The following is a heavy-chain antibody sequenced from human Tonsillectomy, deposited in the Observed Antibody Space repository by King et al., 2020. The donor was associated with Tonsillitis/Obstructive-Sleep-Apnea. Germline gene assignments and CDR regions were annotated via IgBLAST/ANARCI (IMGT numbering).Heavy chain of an antibody. Sequence: VQLVESGGGLVKPGGSLRLSCAASGFTFSSYSMNWVRQAPGKGLELVSSISSSSIYIYYADSVNGRFTISRDNAKNSLYLQMNSLRAEDTAVYYCARDPITIFGVVSRFDPWGQGTLVTVSS. J-gene: IGHJ5*02. CDR3: ARDPITIFGVVSRFDP. V-gene: IGHV3-21*01. CDR1: GFTFSSYS. D-gene: IGHD3-3*01. CDR2: ISSSSIYI.